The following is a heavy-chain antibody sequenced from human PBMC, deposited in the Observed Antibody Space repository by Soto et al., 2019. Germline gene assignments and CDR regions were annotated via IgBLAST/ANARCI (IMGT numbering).Heavy chain of an antibody. CDR1: GYSFTSYW. CDR3: AATTRFSVAAAGPNPYYYYGMDV. Sequence: PGESLKISCKGSGYSFTSYWISWVRQMPVKGLEWVGRIDPSDSYTNYSPSFQGHVTISADKSISTAYLQWSSLKASDTAMYYCAATTRFSVAAAGPNPYYYYGMDVWGHGTTVTVSS. D-gene: IGHD6-13*01. V-gene: IGHV5-10-1*01. CDR2: IDPSDSYT. J-gene: IGHJ6*02.